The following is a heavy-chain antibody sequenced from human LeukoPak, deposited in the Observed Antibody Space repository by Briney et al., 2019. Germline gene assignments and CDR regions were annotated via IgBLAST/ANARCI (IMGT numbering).Heavy chain of an antibody. J-gene: IGHJ4*02. CDR2: IIPIFGIA. CDR3: AREGDGYNSHFDY. CDR1: GGTFSSYA. V-gene: IGHV1-69*04. D-gene: IGHD5-24*01. Sequence: SVKVPCKASGGTFSSYAISWVRQAPGQGLEWMGRIIPIFGIANYAQEFQGRVTITADKSTSTAYMELSSLRSEDTAVYYCAREGDGYNSHFDYWGQGTLVTVSS.